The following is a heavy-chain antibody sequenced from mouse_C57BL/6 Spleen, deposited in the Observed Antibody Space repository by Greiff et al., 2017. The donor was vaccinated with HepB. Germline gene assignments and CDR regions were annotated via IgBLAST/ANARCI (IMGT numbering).Heavy chain of an antibody. CDR2: IYPGDGDT. CDR3: ASSNYYGSSYDAMDY. J-gene: IGHJ4*01. D-gene: IGHD1-1*01. Sequence: QVQLKQSGPELVKPGASVKISCKASGYAFSSSWMNWVKQRPGKGLEWIGRIYPGDGDTNYNGKFKGKATLTADKSSSTAYMQLSSLTSEDSAVYFCASSNYYGSSYDAMDYWGQGTSVTVSS. CDR1: GYAFSSSW. V-gene: IGHV1-82*01.